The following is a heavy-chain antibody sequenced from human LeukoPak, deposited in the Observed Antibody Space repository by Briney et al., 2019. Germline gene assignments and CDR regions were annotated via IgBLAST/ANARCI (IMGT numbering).Heavy chain of an antibody. V-gene: IGHV4-59*01. CDR3: ASFGGSYYDY. D-gene: IGHD1-26*01. CDR1: GVSISSYY. CDR2: IYYSGST. Sequence: SETLSLTCTVSGVSISSYYWNWIRQPPGKGLEWIGQIYYSGSTNYNPSLMSRVTISVDTSKNQFSLKLSSVTAADTAIYYCASFGGSYYDYWGQGILVTVSS. J-gene: IGHJ4*02.